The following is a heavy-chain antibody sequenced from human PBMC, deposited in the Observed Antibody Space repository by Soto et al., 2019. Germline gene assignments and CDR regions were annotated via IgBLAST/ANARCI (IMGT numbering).Heavy chain of an antibody. V-gene: IGHV3-64*01. J-gene: IGHJ6*02. CDR3: ARDGHSSGYNHYYYYGMDV. CDR2: ISSNGGST. D-gene: IGHD3-22*01. Sequence: PGGSLRLSCAASGFTFSSYAMHWVRQAPGKGLDYVSAISSNGGSTYYANSVKGRFTISRDNSKNTLYLQMGSLRAEDMAVYYCARDGHSSGYNHYYYYGMDVWGQGTTVTVSS. CDR1: GFTFSSYA.